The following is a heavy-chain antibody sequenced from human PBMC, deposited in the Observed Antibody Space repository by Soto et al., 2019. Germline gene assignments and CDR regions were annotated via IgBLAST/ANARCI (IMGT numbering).Heavy chain of an antibody. J-gene: IGHJ3*02. D-gene: IGHD2-21*02. CDR2: INAGNGNT. V-gene: IGHV1-3*01. CDR1: GYTFTSYA. Sequence: ASVKVSCKASGYTFTSYAMHWVRQAPGQRLERMGWINAGNGNTKYSQKFQGRVTITRDTSASTAYMELGSLRSEDTAVYYCARDNGGVTTLDAFDIWGQGTMVTVSS. CDR3: ARDNGGVTTLDAFDI.